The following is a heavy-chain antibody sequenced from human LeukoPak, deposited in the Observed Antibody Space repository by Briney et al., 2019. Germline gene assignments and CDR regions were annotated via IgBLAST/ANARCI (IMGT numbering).Heavy chain of an antibody. CDR3: ARGSYDYVWGSYRSPGAFDI. D-gene: IGHD3-16*02. CDR1: GDSINSFY. CDR2: IYTSGST. J-gene: IGHJ3*02. V-gene: IGHV4-4*07. Sequence: PSETLSLTCTVSGDSINSFYWSWIRQPAGKGLEWIGRIYTSGSTNYNPSLKSRVTMSVDTSKNQFSLKLSSVTAADTAVYYCARGSYDYVWGSYRSPGAFDIWGQGTMVTVSS.